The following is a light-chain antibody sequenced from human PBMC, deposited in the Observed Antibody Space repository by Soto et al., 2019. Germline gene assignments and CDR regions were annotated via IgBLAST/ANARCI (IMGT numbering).Light chain of an antibody. CDR2: GAS. V-gene: IGKV3-15*01. Sequence: EVVMTQSPATLSASPGERVILSCRASQNIGSNLAWYQQRPGQAPRLLMYGASTRATETPARFSGSGSATDFTLTISSLQSEDFAVYYCQQYNNWPPYTFGQGTKLEI. CDR3: QQYNNWPPYT. CDR1: QNIGSN. J-gene: IGKJ2*01.